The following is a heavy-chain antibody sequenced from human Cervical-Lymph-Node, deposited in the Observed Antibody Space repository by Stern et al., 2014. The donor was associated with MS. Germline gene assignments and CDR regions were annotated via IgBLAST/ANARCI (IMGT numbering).Heavy chain of an antibody. Sequence: EGSGYSFTIYWIGWGSQMPGKGLEWVGIIYPGDSDTRYSPSFQGQVTISADKSISPAYLQWSSLKASDTAMYYCARMYSSSSSFDYWGQGTLVTVSS. J-gene: IGHJ4*02. CDR2: IYPGDSDT. V-gene: IGHV5-51*01. D-gene: IGHD6-6*01. CDR3: ARMYSSSSSFDY. CDR1: GYSFTIYW.